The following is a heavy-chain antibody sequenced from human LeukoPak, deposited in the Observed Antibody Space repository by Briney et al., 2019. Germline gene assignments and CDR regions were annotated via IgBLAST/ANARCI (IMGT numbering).Heavy chain of an antibody. CDR3: ERRPDSYYSSYYMDV. CDR1: GGSFSGYY. CDR2: INHSGST. V-gene: IGHV4-34*01. D-gene: IGHD2-2*01. J-gene: IGHJ6*03. Sequence: SETLSLTCAVYGGSFSGYYWSWIRQPPGKGLEWIGEINHSGSTYYNPSLKSRVTISVDTSKNQFSLKLSSVTAADTAVYYCERRPDSYYSSYYMDVWGKGTTVTVSS.